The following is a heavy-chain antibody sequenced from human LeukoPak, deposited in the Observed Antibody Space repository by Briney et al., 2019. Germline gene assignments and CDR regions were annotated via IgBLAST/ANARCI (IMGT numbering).Heavy chain of an antibody. D-gene: IGHD3-10*01. CDR3: ARDLGYYGSGSYSYYYYMDV. CDR1: GGSISSSSYY. Sequence: SETLSLTCTVSGGSISSSSYYWGWIRQPPGKGLEWIGSIYYSGSTYYNPSLKSRVTISVDTSKNQFSLKLSSVTAADTAVYYCARDLGYYGSGSYSYYYYMDVWGKGTTVTISS. CDR2: IYYSGST. J-gene: IGHJ6*03. V-gene: IGHV4-39*07.